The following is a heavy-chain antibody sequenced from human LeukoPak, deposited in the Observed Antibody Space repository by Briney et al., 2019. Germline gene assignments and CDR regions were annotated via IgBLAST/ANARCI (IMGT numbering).Heavy chain of an antibody. CDR2: IIPIFATA. J-gene: IGHJ4*02. D-gene: IGHD5-18*01. CDR1: GGTFSSYA. V-gene: IGHV1-69*05. Sequence: SSVKVSCKASGGTFSSYAISWVPQAPGQGLEWRGGIIPIFATANYAQKFQGRVTITTYESTSTAYMELSSLRSEDTAVYYCAAQGYSYYYYFDYWGQGTLVTVSS. CDR3: AAQGYSYYYYFDY.